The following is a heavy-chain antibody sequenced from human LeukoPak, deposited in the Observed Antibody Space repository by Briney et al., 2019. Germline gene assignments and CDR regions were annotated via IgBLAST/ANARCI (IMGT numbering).Heavy chain of an antibody. CDR3: AREIFGSGSYPDF. D-gene: IGHD3-10*01. CDR2: MSGSGGSR. V-gene: IGHV3-23*01. J-gene: IGHJ4*02. Sequence: AGGSLRLSCAASGFTFSSDGMSWGRQAPGKGREWVSAMSGSGGSRYYADSVKGRFTISRDNSKHTLYLQMTSLRAEDTAVYYCAREIFGSGSYPDFWGQGTLVTVSS. CDR1: GFTFSSDG.